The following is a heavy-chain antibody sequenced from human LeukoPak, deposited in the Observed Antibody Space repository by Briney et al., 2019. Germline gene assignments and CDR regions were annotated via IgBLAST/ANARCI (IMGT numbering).Heavy chain of an antibody. D-gene: IGHD3-10*01. V-gene: IGHV1-69*13. CDR3: ARTRITMVRGAPGGIFDY. CDR2: IIPIFGTA. Sequence: GASVKVSCKASGGTFSSYAISWVRQAPGQGLEWMGGIIPIFGTANYAQKFQGRVTITADESTSTAYMELSSLRSEDTAVYYCARTRITMVRGAPGGIFDYWGQGTLVTISS. CDR1: GGTFSSYA. J-gene: IGHJ4*02.